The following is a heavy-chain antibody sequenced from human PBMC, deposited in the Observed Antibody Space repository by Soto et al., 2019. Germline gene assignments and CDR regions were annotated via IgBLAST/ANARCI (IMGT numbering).Heavy chain of an antibody. CDR1: GLIFSDYH. CDR3: AMLGGWSGGSSGMDV. Sequence: EVQLVESGGGLVQPGGSLRLSCAASGLIFSDYHMDWVRQAPGKGLEWVGRIRRKANSYTTEYAASVKGRFTISRDDSKTSLYLQMNSLKSEDTAVYDCAMLGGWSGGSSGMDVWRQGTTVTVSS. V-gene: IGHV3-72*01. CDR2: IRRKANSYTT. D-gene: IGHD6-19*01. J-gene: IGHJ6*02.